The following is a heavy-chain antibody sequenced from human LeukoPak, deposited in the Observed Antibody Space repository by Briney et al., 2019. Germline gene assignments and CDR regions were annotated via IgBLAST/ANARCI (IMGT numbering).Heavy chain of an antibody. CDR1: GGSISSYY. Sequence: SETLSLTCTVSGGSISSYYWSWIRQPAGKGLEWIGRIYTSGSTNYNPSLKSRVTMSVDTSKNQFSLKLSSVTAADTAVYYCARGRRFGESYYFDYWGQGTLVTVSS. CDR3: ARGRRFGESYYFDY. V-gene: IGHV4-4*07. CDR2: IYTSGST. J-gene: IGHJ4*02. D-gene: IGHD3-10*01.